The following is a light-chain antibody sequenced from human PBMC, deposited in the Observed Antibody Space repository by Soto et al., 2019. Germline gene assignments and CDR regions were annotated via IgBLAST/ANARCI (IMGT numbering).Light chain of an antibody. CDR1: QSLLHSNGYNY. V-gene: IGKV2-28*01. CDR3: MQALQTLT. J-gene: IGKJ4*01. Sequence: DIVMTQSPLSLPVTPGEPASISCKSSQSLLHSNGYNYLDWYLQKPGQSPQLLIYLGSNRASGVPDRFSGSGSGTDITLKISRVEAEDVGVDYCMQALQTLTFGVGTKVEIK. CDR2: LGS.